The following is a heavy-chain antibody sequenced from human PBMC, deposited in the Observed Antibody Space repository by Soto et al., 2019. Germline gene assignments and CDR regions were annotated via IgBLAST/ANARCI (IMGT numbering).Heavy chain of an antibody. Sequence: SETLSLTCGVYGGSFSSYSWTWLRQSPGKGLEWIVEITHGGSTDYNPALKSRLVMSVDTSKNQFSLRVTSVTAADAAVYFCARARFDSWSHIYYGLDVWGQGATVTVSS. CDR1: GGSFSSYS. CDR3: ARARFDSWSHIYYGLDV. J-gene: IGHJ6*02. CDR2: ITHGGST. V-gene: IGHV4-34*01. D-gene: IGHD3-3*01.